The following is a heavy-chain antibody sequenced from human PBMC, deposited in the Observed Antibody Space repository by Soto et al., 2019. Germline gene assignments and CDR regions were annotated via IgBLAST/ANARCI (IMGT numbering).Heavy chain of an antibody. D-gene: IGHD2-15*01. V-gene: IGHV3-11*01. CDR3: ARGGVVAATLYYYGMDV. J-gene: IGHJ6*02. Sequence: PXGSLRLSGAASGFTFSDYYMSWIRQAPGKGLERVSYISSSGSTIYYADSVKGRFTISRDNAKNSLYLQMNSLRAEDTAVYYCARGGVVAATLYYYGMDVWGQGTTVTVSS. CDR2: ISSSGSTI. CDR1: GFTFSDYY.